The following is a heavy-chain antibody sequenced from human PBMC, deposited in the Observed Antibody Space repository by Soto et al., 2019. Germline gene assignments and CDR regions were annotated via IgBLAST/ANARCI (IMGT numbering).Heavy chain of an antibody. CDR2: MNPNSGNT. CDR1: GCTFTSYD. V-gene: IGHV1-8*01. D-gene: IGHD6-13*01. Sequence: ASVKVSCKASGCTFTSYDINWVRQATGQGLEWMGWMNPNSGNTGYAQKFQGRVTMTRNTSISTAYMELSSLRSEDTAVYYCARGRMYSSSWYDFRGYYYGMDVWGQGTTVTVSS. CDR3: ARGRMYSSSWYDFRGYYYGMDV. J-gene: IGHJ6*02.